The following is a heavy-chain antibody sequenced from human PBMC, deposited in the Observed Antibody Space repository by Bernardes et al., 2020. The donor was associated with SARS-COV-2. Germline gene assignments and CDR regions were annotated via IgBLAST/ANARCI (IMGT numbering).Heavy chain of an antibody. J-gene: IGHJ6*02. CDR3: ATWVRSGYFYYYYYGMDV. Sequence: ASVKVSCKASGYTFTGYDINWVRQATGQGLEWMGWMKPNSGNTSYEQKFQGRVTMTRNTSISTAYMELSSLRSEDTAVYYCATWVRSGYFYYYYYGMDVWGQGTTVTVSS. CDR1: GYTFTGYD. D-gene: IGHD3-3*01. V-gene: IGHV1-8*02. CDR2: MKPNSGNT.